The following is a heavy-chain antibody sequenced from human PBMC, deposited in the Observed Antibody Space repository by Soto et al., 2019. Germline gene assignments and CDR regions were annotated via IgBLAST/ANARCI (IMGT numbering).Heavy chain of an antibody. CDR1: GYTFISYG. D-gene: IGHD6-13*01. CDR3: ARGWSSSSPLDY. V-gene: IGHV1-18*01. Sequence: QIQLVQSGVEVKKPGASVKVSCKASGYTFISYGISWVRQAPGHGLEWMGWISAYNGKTNYAQKFQGRVTMSTDTSTSTAYMELRSLISDDTAVYYCARGWSSSSPLDYWGQGAVVTVSS. CDR2: ISAYNGKT. J-gene: IGHJ4*02.